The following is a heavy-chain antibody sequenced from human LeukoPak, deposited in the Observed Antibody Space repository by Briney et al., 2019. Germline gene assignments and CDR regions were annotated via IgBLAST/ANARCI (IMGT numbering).Heavy chain of an antibody. Sequence: GGSLRLSCATSGFTFSNYAMNWVRQAPGKGLEWVAVISYDGSNKYYADSVKGRFTISRDNSKNTLYLQMNSLRAEDTAVYYCARVPGEDRFLEWSISSYYMDVWGKGTTVTVSS. CDR2: ISYDGSNK. V-gene: IGHV3-30*04. CDR3: ARVPGEDRFLEWSISSYYMDV. D-gene: IGHD3-3*01. CDR1: GFTFSNYA. J-gene: IGHJ6*03.